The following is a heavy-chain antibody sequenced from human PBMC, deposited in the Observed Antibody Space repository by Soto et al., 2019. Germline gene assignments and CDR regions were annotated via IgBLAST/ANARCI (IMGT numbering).Heavy chain of an antibody. CDR1: GFTFSSYG. D-gene: IGHD6-19*01. J-gene: IGHJ3*02. CDR2: ISYDGSNK. Sequence: QVQLVESGGGVVQPGRSLRLSCAASGFTFSSYGMHWVRQAPGKGLEWVAVISYDGSNKYYADSVKGRFTISRDNSKNTLYLQMNSLRAEDTAVYYCAKDISRSGWQETYDAFDIWGQGTMVTVSS. CDR3: AKDISRSGWQETYDAFDI. V-gene: IGHV3-30*18.